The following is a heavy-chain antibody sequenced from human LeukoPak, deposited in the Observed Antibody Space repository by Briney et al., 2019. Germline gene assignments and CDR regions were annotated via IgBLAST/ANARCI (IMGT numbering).Heavy chain of an antibody. CDR2: MYTSGST. CDR3: ARVGGSRYFDL. J-gene: IGHJ2*01. Sequence: SEALSLTCTVSGGSVSTYYWSWIRQPAGKGLEWIGRMYTSGSTIYNPSLKSRVIMSEDTSKNQFSLKLTSVTAADTAVYYCARVGGSRYFDLWGRGTLVTVSS. D-gene: IGHD3-16*01. V-gene: IGHV4-4*07. CDR1: GGSVSTYY.